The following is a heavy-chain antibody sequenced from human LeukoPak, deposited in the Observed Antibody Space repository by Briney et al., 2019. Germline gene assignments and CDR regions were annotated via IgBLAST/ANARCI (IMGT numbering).Heavy chain of an antibody. CDR1: GYIFKDFY. CDR2: INPNSGDT. Sequence: ASVKVSCKTSGYIFKDFYIHWVRQAPGHGLEWMGWINPNSGDTNSAQRFQGRVTMTRDTSTGTAYMDLSNLTSDDTAVYFCAKDSSGGYNSHWGQGTLVTVSS. CDR3: AKDSSGGYNSH. J-gene: IGHJ4*02. V-gene: IGHV1-2*02. D-gene: IGHD5-24*01.